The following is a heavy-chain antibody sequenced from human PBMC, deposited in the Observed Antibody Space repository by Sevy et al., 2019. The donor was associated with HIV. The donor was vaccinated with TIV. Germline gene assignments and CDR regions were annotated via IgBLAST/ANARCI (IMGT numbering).Heavy chain of an antibody. Sequence: ASVKVSCKASGHTFNTFTIHWLRQAPGQSLVGMGWLNPGNGNTKSAQHFRGRVTITRDTSARTAYLELTGLTSEDTAVYFCARDPYARRGFDYWGKGTLVTVSS. CDR1: GHTFNTFT. CDR3: ARDPYARRGFDY. J-gene: IGHJ4*02. D-gene: IGHD3-16*01. V-gene: IGHV1-3*01. CDR2: LNPGNGNT.